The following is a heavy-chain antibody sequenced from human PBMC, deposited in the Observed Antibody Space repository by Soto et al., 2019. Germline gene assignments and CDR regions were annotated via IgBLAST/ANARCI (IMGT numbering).Heavy chain of an antibody. D-gene: IGHD6-6*01. J-gene: IGHJ4*02. V-gene: IGHV3-23*01. CDR3: AKLPGWWQLVGGEYYFDY. Sequence: EVQLLESGGGLVQPGGSLRLSCAASGFTFSSYAMSWVRQAPGKGLEWVSAISGSGGSTYYADSVKGRFTISRDNSKNTLYLQMNSLRAEDTAVYYCAKLPGWWQLVGGEYYFDYWGQGTLVTVSS. CDR2: ISGSGGST. CDR1: GFTFSSYA.